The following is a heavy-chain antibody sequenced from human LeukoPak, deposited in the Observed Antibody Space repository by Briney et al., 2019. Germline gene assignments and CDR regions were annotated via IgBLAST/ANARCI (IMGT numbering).Heavy chain of an antibody. D-gene: IGHD2-2*01. CDR1: GYTFTSYG. CDR2: ISPYNGNT. J-gene: IGHJ4*02. CDR3: ARDSDRYCSKRIVFLPPVN. Sequence: ASVKVSCKASGYTFTSYGINWVRQAPGQGVERMGWISPYNGNTTYIPLVQDRVNMSTETSTSSPYTELRSLTSDNTAIYYFARDSDRYCSKRIVFLPPVNWGQRTLGTVSS. V-gene: IGHV1-18*01.